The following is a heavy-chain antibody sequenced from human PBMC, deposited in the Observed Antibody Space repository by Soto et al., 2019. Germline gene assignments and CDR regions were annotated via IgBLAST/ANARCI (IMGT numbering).Heavy chain of an antibody. CDR1: GAPFSSYG. J-gene: IGHJ4*02. Sequence: QVQLVQSGAEVKKPGSSVKVSCKASGAPFSSYGISWVRQAPGQGLEWLGGIIPSFGRANYAQKFQGRVTITADESTSTAYMEPSRLTSEDTAMYYCARGSHSPGIAVAGYYYWGQGTLVTVSS. CDR2: IIPSFGRA. D-gene: IGHD6-19*01. CDR3: ARGSHSPGIAVAGYYY. V-gene: IGHV1-69*01.